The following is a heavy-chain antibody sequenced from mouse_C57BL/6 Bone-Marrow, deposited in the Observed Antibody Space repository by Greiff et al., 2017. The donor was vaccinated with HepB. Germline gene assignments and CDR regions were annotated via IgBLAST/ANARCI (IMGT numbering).Heavy chain of an antibody. J-gene: IGHJ4*01. Sequence: VQLQQSGPELVKPGASVKIPCKASGYTFTDYNMDWVKQSHGKSLEWIGDINPNNGGTIYNQKFKGKATLTVDKSSSTAYMELRSLTSEDTAVYYCAIYDGYYRGYYAMDYWGQGTSVTVSS. D-gene: IGHD2-3*01. CDR1: GYTFTDYN. V-gene: IGHV1-18*01. CDR3: AIYDGYYRGYYAMDY. CDR2: INPNNGGT.